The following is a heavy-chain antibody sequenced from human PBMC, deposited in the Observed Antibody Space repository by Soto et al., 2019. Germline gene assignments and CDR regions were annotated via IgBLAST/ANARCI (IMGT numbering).Heavy chain of an antibody. CDR3: ARTYWEQSLLSAEYFQH. J-gene: IGHJ1*01. CDR1: GFTFSSYA. V-gene: IGHV3-23*01. CDR2: ISGSGGST. D-gene: IGHD6-19*01. Sequence: EVQLLESGGGLVQPGGSLRLSCAASGFTFSSYAMSWVRQAPGKGLEWVSAISGSGGSTYYADSVKGRFTISRDNSKNTLYLQMNSLRAEDTAVYYCARTYWEQSLLSAEYFQHWGQGTLVTVSS.